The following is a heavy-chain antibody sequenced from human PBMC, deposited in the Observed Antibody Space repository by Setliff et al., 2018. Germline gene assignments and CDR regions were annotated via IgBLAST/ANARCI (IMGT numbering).Heavy chain of an antibody. CDR3: ARDRQYCSSTSCYTSYFYYYAMDI. J-gene: IGHJ6*02. D-gene: IGHD2-2*02. CDR1: GYSITTGHY. CDR2: IYNDGST. V-gene: IGHV4-38-2*02. Sequence: SETLSLTCSVSGYSITTGHYWGWIRQSPGRGLEWIGSIYNDGSTHYNPSLRSRVTISLDTSRNQVSLKLSSVTAADTAVYYCARDRQYCSSTSCYTSYFYYYAMDIWGQGTTVTVSS.